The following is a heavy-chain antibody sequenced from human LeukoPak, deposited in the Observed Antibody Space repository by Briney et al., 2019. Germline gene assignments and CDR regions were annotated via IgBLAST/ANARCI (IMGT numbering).Heavy chain of an antibody. CDR1: GYTFTGHY. V-gene: IGHV1-2*02. CDR2: INPNSGDT. CDR3: ARARSGRGNDY. Sequence: GASVKVSCKASGYTFTGHYMHWVRQAPRPGLEWMGWINPNSGDTNYAQQFQGRVTITRDTSISTAYMELSRLRFDDEAFYYCARARSGRGNDYWAQGTLVTVSS. J-gene: IGHJ4*02. D-gene: IGHD2-15*01.